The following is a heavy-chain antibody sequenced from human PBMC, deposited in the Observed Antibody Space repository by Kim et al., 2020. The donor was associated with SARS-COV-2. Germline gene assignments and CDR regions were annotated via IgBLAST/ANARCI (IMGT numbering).Heavy chain of an antibody. Sequence: GGSLRLSCAASEFTFSNYAMNWVRQAPGKRLEWVSSITDNGRSTYHADSVRGRFTISRDNSKNTLYLQMNSLRAEDTAVYYCAKGTLPNCSGVRCYPFDYWGRGTQVAVSS. V-gene: IGHV3-23*01. J-gene: IGHJ4*02. CDR3: AKGTLPNCSGVRCYPFDY. CDR2: ITDNGRST. CDR1: EFTFSNYA. D-gene: IGHD2-15*01.